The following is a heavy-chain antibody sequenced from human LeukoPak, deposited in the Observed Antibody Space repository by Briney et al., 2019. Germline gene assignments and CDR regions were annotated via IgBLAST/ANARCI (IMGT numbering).Heavy chain of an antibody. CDR2: FDPEQAKT. V-gene: IGHV1-24*01. CDR1: GNSLTDLN. Sequence: ASVKVSCKVSGNSLTDLNIQWVRQAPGKGLECMGGFDPEQAKTAYAENFQGRVIMTEDPSTDTAYMELSSLRSEDTAIYYCATRSGDFWSGYENWGQGTLVIVSS. D-gene: IGHD3-3*01. CDR3: ATRSGDFWSGYEN. J-gene: IGHJ4*02.